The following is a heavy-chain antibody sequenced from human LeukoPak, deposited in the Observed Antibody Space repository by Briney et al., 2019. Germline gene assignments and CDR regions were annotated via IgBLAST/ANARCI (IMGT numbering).Heavy chain of an antibody. J-gene: IGHJ4*02. CDR1: GGSLSSHY. V-gene: IGHV4-59*11. CDR3: ARFSSGCSTSSCYLTY. Sequence: SETLSLTCSVSGGSLSSHYWSWIRQPPGKGLELIGHIHDTGSTLYNPSLRGRVTISLDTSNNQFSLKLTSMTAADTAVYYCARFSSGCSTSSCYLTYWGQGTLVTVS. D-gene: IGHD2-2*01. CDR2: IHDTGST.